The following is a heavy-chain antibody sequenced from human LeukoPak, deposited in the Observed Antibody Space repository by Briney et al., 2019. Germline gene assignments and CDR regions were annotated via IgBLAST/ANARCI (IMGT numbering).Heavy chain of an antibody. J-gene: IGHJ4*02. Sequence: GGSRQISGQGSGSIFTSYWIGGVRRLPGKGREGMGIIYPGDSDTRYSPSFQGQVTISADKSISTAYLQWSSLKASDTAMYYCARLAFSGYEWYFDYWGQGTLVTVSS. CDR2: IYPGDSDT. V-gene: IGHV5-51*01. CDR1: GSIFTSYW. D-gene: IGHD5-12*01. CDR3: ARLAFSGYEWYFDY.